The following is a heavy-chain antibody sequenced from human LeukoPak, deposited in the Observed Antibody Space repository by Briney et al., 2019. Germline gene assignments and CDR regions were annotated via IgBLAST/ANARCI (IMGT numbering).Heavy chain of an antibody. Sequence: SVKVSRKASGGTFSSYAISWVRQAPGQGLEWMGGIIPIFGTANYAQKFQGRVTITTDESTSTAYMELSSLRSEDTAVYYCASRYCSSTSCYSSGVMDVWGKGTTVTVSS. J-gene: IGHJ6*03. D-gene: IGHD2-2*01. V-gene: IGHV1-69*05. CDR3: ASRYCSSTSCYSSGVMDV. CDR1: GGTFSSYA. CDR2: IIPIFGTA.